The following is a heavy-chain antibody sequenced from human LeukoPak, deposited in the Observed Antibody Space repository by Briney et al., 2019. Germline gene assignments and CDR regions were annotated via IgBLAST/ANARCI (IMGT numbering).Heavy chain of an antibody. V-gene: IGHV4-61*02. CDR3: ARMSASSGF. J-gene: IGHJ4*02. CDR2: VYINGVT. D-gene: IGHD3-22*01. Sequence: KASQTLSLTCTVSGDSITTGSYYWSWVRQPAGKGLEWIGRVYINGVTHYDPSLKSRVTISLDTSKNQFSLRLISVTAADTAVYYCARMSASSGFWGQGTQVIVSS. CDR1: GDSITTGSYY.